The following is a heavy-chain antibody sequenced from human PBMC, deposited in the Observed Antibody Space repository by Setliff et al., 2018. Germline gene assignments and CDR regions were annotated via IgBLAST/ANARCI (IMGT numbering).Heavy chain of an antibody. CDR2: IIPIFGTA. V-gene: IGHV1-69*05. D-gene: IGHD3-22*01. CDR3: ASRKYYYDSSGYYHGDAFDI. CDR1: GGTFSSYA. Sequence: GASVKVSCKASGGTFSSYAISWVRQAPGQGLEWMGGIIPIFGTANYAQKFQGRVTITTDESTSTAYMELSSLRSEDTAVYYCASRKYYYDSSGYYHGDAFDIWGQGTMVTVSS. J-gene: IGHJ3*02.